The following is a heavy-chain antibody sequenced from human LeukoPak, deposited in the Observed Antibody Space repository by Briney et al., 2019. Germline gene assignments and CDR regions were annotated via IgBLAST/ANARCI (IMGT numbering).Heavy chain of an antibody. Sequence: ASVKVSCKASGYTFTSYGISWVRHAPGQGLEWMGCLRAYNGNTNYAQKLQGRVTMTTDTSTSTAYMELRSLRSDDTAVYYCARGRDYYDSSGPNWFDPWGQGTLVSVSS. CDR2: LRAYNGNT. CDR3: ARGRDYYDSSGPNWFDP. J-gene: IGHJ5*02. CDR1: GYTFTSYG. D-gene: IGHD3-22*01. V-gene: IGHV1-18*01.